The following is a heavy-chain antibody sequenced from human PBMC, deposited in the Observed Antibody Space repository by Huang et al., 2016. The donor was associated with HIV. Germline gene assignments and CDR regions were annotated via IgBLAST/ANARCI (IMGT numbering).Heavy chain of an antibody. Sequence: QVQLQQWGAGLLKTSETLSLTCAVYGGSLSNSYWSWIRQSPGKGLEWLGESKHSGTTKDKPSRGSRVTISSDISKNQFSLNLSSVTAADTGVYYCARGRLRTTMIIVARSGAFDFWGQGTLVTVSS. CDR2: SKHSGTT. J-gene: IGHJ3*01. CDR1: GGSLSNSY. V-gene: IGHV4-34*02. D-gene: IGHD3-22*01. CDR3: ARGRLRTTMIIVARSGAFDF.